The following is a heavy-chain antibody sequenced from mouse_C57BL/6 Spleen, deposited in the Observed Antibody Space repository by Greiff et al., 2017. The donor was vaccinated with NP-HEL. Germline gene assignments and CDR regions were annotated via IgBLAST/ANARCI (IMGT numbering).Heavy chain of an antibody. V-gene: IGHV1-64*01. J-gene: IGHJ2*01. CDR1: GYTFTSYW. CDR3: AREGAGGY. Sequence: QVQLQQPGAELVKPGASVKLSCKASGYTFTSYWMHWVKQRPGQGLEWIGMIHPNSGSTNYNEKLKSKATLTVDKSSSTAYMQLSSLTSEDSAIYYCAREGAGGYWGQGTTLTVSS. CDR2: IHPNSGST.